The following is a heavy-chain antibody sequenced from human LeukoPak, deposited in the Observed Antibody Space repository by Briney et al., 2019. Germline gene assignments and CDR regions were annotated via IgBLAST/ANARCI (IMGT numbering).Heavy chain of an antibody. CDR1: GGSLSGSFSGYY. CDR3: ATFRWGIGFEY. D-gene: IGHD3-16*01. V-gene: IGHV4-34*01. Sequence: SETLSLTCAVYGGSLSGSFSGYYWTFIRQTPGKGLEWIGEINHSGSTNYNPSPKSRVTISVDTSKNQFSLKLNSLTAADTAVYYCATFRWGIGFEYWGQGTLATVSS. CDR2: INHSGST. J-gene: IGHJ4*02.